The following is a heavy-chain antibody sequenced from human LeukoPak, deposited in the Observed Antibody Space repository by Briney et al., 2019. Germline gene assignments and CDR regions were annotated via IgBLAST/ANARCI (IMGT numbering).Heavy chain of an antibody. CDR1: GGTFSSYA. Sequence: SVKVSCKASGGTFSSYAISWVRQAPGQGLEWMGGIIPIFATANYAQKFQGRVTITADESTSTAYMELSSLRSEDTAVYYCARGPITTRPHFDYWGQGTLVTVSS. J-gene: IGHJ4*02. V-gene: IGHV1-69*13. CDR2: IIPIFATA. CDR3: ARGPITTRPHFDY. D-gene: IGHD3-22*01.